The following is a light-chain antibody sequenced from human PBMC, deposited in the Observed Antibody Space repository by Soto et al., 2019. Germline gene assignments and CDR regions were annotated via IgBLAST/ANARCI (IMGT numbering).Light chain of an antibody. J-gene: IGKJ2*01. CDR1: ESVSENGY. V-gene: IGKV3-20*01. Sequence: EIVLTQSPGTLSLSPGERATLSCRASESVSENGYLGWYHQKSGQAPRLLIFGASSRATGFPGRFSGSVSGTEFTVSIARLELEDCAVYYCQHYGTSPYTFGPGTRLEIK. CDR2: GAS. CDR3: QHYGTSPYT.